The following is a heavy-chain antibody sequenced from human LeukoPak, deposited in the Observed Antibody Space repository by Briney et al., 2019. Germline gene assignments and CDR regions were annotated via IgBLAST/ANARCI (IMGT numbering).Heavy chain of an antibody. D-gene: IGHD1-26*01. J-gene: IGHJ4*02. CDR3: ARGFGIVGALNGLDY. V-gene: IGHV4-59*11. Sequence: SETLSLTCTVSGGSISSHSWSWIRQPPGKGLEWIGYIYYSGSTNYNPSLKSRVTISVDTSKNQFSLKLSSVTAADTAVYYCARGFGIVGALNGLDYWGQGTLVTVSS. CDR1: GGSISSHS. CDR2: IYYSGST.